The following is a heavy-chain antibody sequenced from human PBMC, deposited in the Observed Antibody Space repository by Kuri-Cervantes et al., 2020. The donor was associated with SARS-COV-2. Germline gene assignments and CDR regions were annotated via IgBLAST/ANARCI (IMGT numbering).Heavy chain of an antibody. D-gene: IGHD2-21*01. CDR3: ARDSNKRLYVEVLSLGDAFDI. CDR2: INAGNGNT. CDR1: GDTFTSYA. Sequence: ASVKIFCKASGDTFTSYAMHWVRQAPGQRLEWMGWINAGNGNTKYSQKFQGRVTITRDTSASTAYMELSSLRSEDTAVYYCARDSNKRLYVEVLSLGDAFDIWGQGTMVTVSS. J-gene: IGHJ3*02. V-gene: IGHV1-3*01.